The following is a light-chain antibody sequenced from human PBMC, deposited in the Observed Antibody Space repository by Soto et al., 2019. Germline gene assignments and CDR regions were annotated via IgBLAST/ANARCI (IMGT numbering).Light chain of an antibody. Sequence: EIVMTQSPAPLSVSPGERATLACRASQSVSSNLAWYQQKPGQAPRLLIYGASTRATGIPARFSGSGSGTAFTLTISSLQSEEFAVDYRQQYNNWPRTFGQGTKVEIK. CDR3: QQYNNWPRT. J-gene: IGKJ1*01. CDR2: GAS. V-gene: IGKV3-15*01. CDR1: QSVSSN.